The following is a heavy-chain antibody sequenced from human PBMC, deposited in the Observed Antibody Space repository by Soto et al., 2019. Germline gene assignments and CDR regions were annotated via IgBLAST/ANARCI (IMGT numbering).Heavy chain of an antibody. D-gene: IGHD3-9*01. CDR2: IKSKTDCGTA. CDR3: TTGIYYDILTGYHNVAY. Sequence: GGSLRLSCVASGFNLSHPWMTWVRQAAGKVLEWVGRIKSKTDCGTADYAAPVKDRATISRDDSKNSFYLQMNSMKTEETAVYYCTTGIYYDILTGYHNVAYWGQGALVTVSS. CDR1: GFNLSHPW. J-gene: IGHJ4*02. V-gene: IGHV3-15*01.